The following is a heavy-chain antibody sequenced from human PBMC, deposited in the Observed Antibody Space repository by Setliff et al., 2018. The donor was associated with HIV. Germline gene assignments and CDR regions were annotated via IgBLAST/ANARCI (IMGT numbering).Heavy chain of an antibody. V-gene: IGHV4-59*11. D-gene: IGHD5-12*01. J-gene: IGHJ6*02. CDR1: GGSISSHC. CDR3: ARGDGYRGNDAYYDSGMDV. Sequence: SETLSLTCTVSGGSISSHCWSWIRQSPGKGLEWIAYIHDSGSTNYKPSLKSRVTISLDTSKNQFSLNLRSVTAADTAVYYCARGDGYRGNDAYYDSGMDVWGQGITVTVSS. CDR2: IHDSGST.